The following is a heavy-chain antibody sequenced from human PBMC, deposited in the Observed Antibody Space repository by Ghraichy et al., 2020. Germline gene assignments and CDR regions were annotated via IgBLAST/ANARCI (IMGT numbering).Heavy chain of an antibody. D-gene: IGHD3-22*01. CDR1: GGSISSGDYY. J-gene: IGHJ5*02. CDR2: IYYFSGST. CDR3: ARGRYYYENSGFYYDDP. V-gene: IGHV4-30-4*01. Sequence: SQTLSLTCAVSGGSISSGDYYWSWIRQPPGEGLEWLGYIYYFSGSTDYNPSLKSRVTISIDTSKNQFSLNLGSVTAADTAVYYCARGRYYYENSGFYYDDPWGQGTLVTVSS.